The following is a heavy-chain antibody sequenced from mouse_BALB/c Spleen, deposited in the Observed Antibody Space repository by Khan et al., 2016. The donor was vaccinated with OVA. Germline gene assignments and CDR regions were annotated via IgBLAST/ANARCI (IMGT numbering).Heavy chain of an antibody. CDR3: TRGALGLQTWFAY. D-gene: IGHD3-1*01. CDR2: INPYNDYT. CDR1: GYTFTSYD. J-gene: IGHJ3*01. V-gene: IGHV1S136*01. Sequence: EVQLQQSGPELVKPGASVKMSCKASGYTFTSYDMHWVKQKPGQGLEWIGYINPYNDYTKFNEKFKGKATLTSDKSSSTAYMELSSLTSEDSAVFYCTRGALGLQTWFAYWGQGTLVTVSA.